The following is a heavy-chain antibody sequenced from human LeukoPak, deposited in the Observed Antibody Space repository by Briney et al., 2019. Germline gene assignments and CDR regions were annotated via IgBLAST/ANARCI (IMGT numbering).Heavy chain of an antibody. V-gene: IGHV1-69*13. CDR1: GGTFSSYA. CDR3: ARGRDYDFWSGYYKSHWFDP. J-gene: IGHJ5*02. CDR2: IIPIFGTA. Sequence: SVKVSCKASGGTFSSYAISWVRQAPGQGLEWMGGIIPIFGTANYAQKFQGRVTITADESTSTAYMELSSLRSEDTAVYYCARGRDYDFWSGYYKSHWFDPWGQGTLVTVSS. D-gene: IGHD3-3*01.